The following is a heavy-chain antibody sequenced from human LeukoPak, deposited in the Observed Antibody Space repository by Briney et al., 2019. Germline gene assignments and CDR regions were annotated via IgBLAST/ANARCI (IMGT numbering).Heavy chain of an antibody. Sequence: GGSLRLSCAASGFRFSSYAMSWVRQAPGKGLEWVSAISGSGVSTYYADSVKGRFTVSRDNSKNTLYLQMSSLRAEDTAVYYCAKVSTIVVVPAAVMDYWGQGTLVTVSS. D-gene: IGHD2-2*01. CDR1: GFRFSSYA. CDR2: ISGSGVST. J-gene: IGHJ4*02. V-gene: IGHV3-23*01. CDR3: AKVSTIVVVPAAVMDY.